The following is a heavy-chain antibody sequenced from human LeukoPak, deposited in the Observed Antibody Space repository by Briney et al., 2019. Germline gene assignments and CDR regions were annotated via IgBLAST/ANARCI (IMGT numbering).Heavy chain of an antibody. CDR1: GFTFSDYY. V-gene: IGHV3-11*01. CDR3: ARFKVKYCSGGSCFHYYGMDV. D-gene: IGHD2-15*01. CDR2: ISSSGSTI. Sequence: PGGSLRLSCAASGFTFSDYYMSWIRHAPGKGLEWVSYISSSGSTIYYADSVKGRFTISRDNAKNSLYLQMNSLRADDTAVYNCARFKVKYCSGGSCFHYYGMDVWGQGTTVTVSS. J-gene: IGHJ6*02.